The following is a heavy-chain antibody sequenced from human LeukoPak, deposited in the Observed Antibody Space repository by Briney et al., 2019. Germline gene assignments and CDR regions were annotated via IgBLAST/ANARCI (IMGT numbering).Heavy chain of an antibody. CDR1: GFTFSSYG. CDR2: IWYDGSNK. CDR3: AKDTGGGNSDYFDY. Sequence: GGSLRLSCAASGFTFSSYGMHWVRQAPGKGLEWVAVIWYDGSNKYYADTVKGRFTISRDNSKNTLYLQMNSLRAEDTAVYYCAKDTGGGNSDYFDYWGQGTLVTVSS. V-gene: IGHV3-33*06. J-gene: IGHJ4*02. D-gene: IGHD2-8*02.